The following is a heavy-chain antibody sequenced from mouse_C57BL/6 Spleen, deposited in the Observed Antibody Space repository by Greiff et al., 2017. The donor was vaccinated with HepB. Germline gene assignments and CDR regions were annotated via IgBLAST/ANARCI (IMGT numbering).Heavy chain of an antibody. CDR3: ARWPMDY. CDR1: GYAFTNYL. J-gene: IGHJ4*01. V-gene: IGHV1-54*01. CDR2: INPGSGGT. Sequence: QVQLKESGAELVRPGTSVKVSCKASGYAFTNYLIEWVKQRPGQGLEWIGVINPGSGGTNYNEKFKGKATLTADKSSSTAYMQLSSLTSEDSAVYFCARWPMDYWGQGTSVTVSS.